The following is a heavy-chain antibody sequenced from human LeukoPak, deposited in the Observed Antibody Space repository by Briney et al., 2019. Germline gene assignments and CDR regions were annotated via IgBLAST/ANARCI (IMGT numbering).Heavy chain of an antibody. V-gene: IGHV1-18*01. Sequence: ASVKVSCKASGYTFTSYGIIWVRQAPGQGLEWMGWISAYNGNTDYAQKVQGRVTMTTDTSTSTAYMELRSLTSDDTAMYYCARVAPNRRYCSGGSCLSYFDYWGQGTLVTVSS. J-gene: IGHJ4*02. D-gene: IGHD2-15*01. CDR1: GYTFTSYG. CDR2: ISAYNGNT. CDR3: ARVAPNRRYCSGGSCLSYFDY.